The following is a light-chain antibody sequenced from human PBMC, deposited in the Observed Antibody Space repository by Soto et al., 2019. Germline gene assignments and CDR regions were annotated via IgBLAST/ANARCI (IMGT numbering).Light chain of an antibody. CDR2: AAS. V-gene: IGKV1-8*01. Sequence: AIRMTQSPSSFSASTGDRVTITCRASQGISSYLAWYQQKPGKAPKLLIYAASTLQSGVPSRFSGSGAGTHFTLTISCLQYEDFATYYCQQYYSYPLLTFGGGTKVEIK. CDR1: QGISSY. CDR3: QQYYSYPLLT. J-gene: IGKJ4*02.